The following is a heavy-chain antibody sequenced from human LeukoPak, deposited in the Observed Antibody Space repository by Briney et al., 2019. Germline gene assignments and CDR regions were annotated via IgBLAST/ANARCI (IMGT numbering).Heavy chain of an antibody. V-gene: IGHV1-18*01. Sequence: WMGWISAYNGNTNYAQKLQGRVTMTTDTSTSTAYMELRSLRSDDTAVYYCARALDTAMVDWGQGTLVTVSS. CDR2: ISAYNGNT. CDR3: ARALDTAMVD. D-gene: IGHD5-18*01. J-gene: IGHJ4*02.